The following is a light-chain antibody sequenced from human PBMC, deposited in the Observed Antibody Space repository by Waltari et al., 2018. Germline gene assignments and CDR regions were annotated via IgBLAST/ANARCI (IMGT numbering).Light chain of an antibody. J-gene: IGKJ4*01. CDR1: QSVKTY. CDR2: EAS. Sequence: VMTQSPGTLSLSPGERATLSCRASQSVKTYLAWYQQKSGQAPTLLIHEASKRATGVPARFTGSGSGTEFTLTISSLQSEDFAVYYCQQYNKWPLTFGGGTTVEI. V-gene: IGKV3-15*01. CDR3: QQYNKWPLT.